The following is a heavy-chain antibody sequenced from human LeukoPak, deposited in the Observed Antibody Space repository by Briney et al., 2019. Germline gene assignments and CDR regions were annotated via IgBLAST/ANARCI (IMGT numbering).Heavy chain of an antibody. CDR1: HYSIISGYY. V-gene: IGHV4-38-2*02. D-gene: IGHD2-8*01. CDR2: IYHSGST. Sequence: SETLSLTCTVSHYSIISGYYWGWIRQPPGKGLEWIGSIYHSGSTYYNPSLKSRVTISVDTSKNQFSLKLSSVTAADTAVYYCARGYCTNAVCSLGPTQAWGQGTLVTVSS. CDR3: ARGYCTNAVCSLGPTQA. J-gene: IGHJ4*02.